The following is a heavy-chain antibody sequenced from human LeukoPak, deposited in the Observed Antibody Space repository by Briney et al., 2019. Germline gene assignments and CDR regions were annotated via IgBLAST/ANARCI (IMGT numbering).Heavy chain of an antibody. CDR1: GYTFTSYY. CDR2: INPRGGST. D-gene: IGHD3-9*01. Sequence: SVTVSCKGSGYTFTSYYMHWVRQAGGQGLEGMGIINPRGGSTSYAQKFQGRVTMTRDTSTSTVYMELSSLRSEDTAVYYCARDQGLTGYFDYWGQGALVTVSS. CDR3: ARDQGLTGYFDY. V-gene: IGHV1-46*01. J-gene: IGHJ4*02.